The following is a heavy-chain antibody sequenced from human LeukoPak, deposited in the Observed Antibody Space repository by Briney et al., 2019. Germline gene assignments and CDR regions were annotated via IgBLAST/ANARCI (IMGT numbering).Heavy chain of an antibody. CDR3: AKDIGAADPYYFDY. V-gene: IGHV3-9*01. CDR2: ISWNSGSI. J-gene: IGHJ4*02. CDR1: GFTFDDYA. Sequence: GGSLRLSCAASGFTFDDYAMHWVRQAPGKGLGWVSGISWNSGSIGYADSVKGRFTISRDNAKNSLYLQMNSLRAEDTALYYCAKDIGAADPYYFDYWGQGTLVTVSS. D-gene: IGHD1-26*01.